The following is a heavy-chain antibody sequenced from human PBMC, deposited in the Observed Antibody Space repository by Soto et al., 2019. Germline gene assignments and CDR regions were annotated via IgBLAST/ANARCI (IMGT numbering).Heavy chain of an antibody. D-gene: IGHD3-22*01. V-gene: IGHV1-69*06. CDR2: IIPVFGKP. CDR3: ARGRHDPSGYDYYYFDH. Sequence: QVQLEQSGAEVKRPGSSVEVSCKASGGTFSTYAISWVRQAPGEGLEWLGGIIPVFGKPNYAQKFQGRVTITADISTSTAYMELSSLRSEDAAIYYCARGRHDPSGYDYYYFDHWGQGTRVTVSS. CDR1: GGTFSTYA. J-gene: IGHJ4*02.